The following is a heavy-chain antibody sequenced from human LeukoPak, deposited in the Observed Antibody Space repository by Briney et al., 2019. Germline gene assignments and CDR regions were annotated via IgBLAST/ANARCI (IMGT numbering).Heavy chain of an antibody. J-gene: IGHJ4*02. Sequence: GGSLRLSCAASGFTFSSYAMHWVRQAPGKGLEWVAVISYDGSNKYYADSVKGRFTISRDNSKDTLYLQMNSLRAEDTAVYYCARDLERWLQFSLGGIVDYWGQGTLVTVSS. CDR3: ARDLERWLQFSLGGIVDY. CDR1: GFTFSSYA. V-gene: IGHV3-30*01. D-gene: IGHD5-24*01. CDR2: ISYDGSNK.